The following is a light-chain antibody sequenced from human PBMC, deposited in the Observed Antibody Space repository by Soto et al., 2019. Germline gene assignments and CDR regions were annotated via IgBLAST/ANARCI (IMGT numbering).Light chain of an antibody. V-gene: IGKV1-6*01. Sequence: AIQMTQSPSSLSASVGDGVTITCRASQDIRNDLGWYQQKPGKAPKLLIYASSRLLSGVPPRFSGSGSGTDFSLTISSLQPEDFATYYCLQDYSYPWTFGQGTRVEIK. J-gene: IGKJ1*01. CDR1: QDIRND. CDR2: ASS. CDR3: LQDYSYPWT.